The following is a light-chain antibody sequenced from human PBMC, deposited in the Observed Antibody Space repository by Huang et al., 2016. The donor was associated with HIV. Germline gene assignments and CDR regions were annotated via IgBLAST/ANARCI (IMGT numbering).Light chain of an antibody. CDR3: QQYYSSPFT. J-gene: IGKJ3*01. CDR1: QTILHDSDSRNY. CDR2: CAS. Sequence: DIVMTQSPGSLAVSLGERATINCKSSQTILHDSDSRNYLAWYQQKPGHPPKLRIHCASIRKSGVPDRFIGSGSGTDFTLTISSLQAEDVAVYYCQQYYSSPFTFGPGTNVDI. V-gene: IGKV4-1*01.